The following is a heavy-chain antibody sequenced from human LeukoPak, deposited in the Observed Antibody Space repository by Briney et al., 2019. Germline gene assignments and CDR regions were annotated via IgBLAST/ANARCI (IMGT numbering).Heavy chain of an antibody. CDR3: ARDRCSSTSCYTDAFDI. J-gene: IGHJ3*02. CDR1: GFTFNSYE. Sequence: GGSLRLSCAASGFTFNSYEMNWVRQAPGKGLEWVSYISSSSSYIYYADSVKGRFTISRDNAKNSLYLQMNSLRAEDTAVYYCARDRCSSTSCYTDAFDIWGQGTMVTVSS. D-gene: IGHD2-2*02. V-gene: IGHV3-21*05. CDR2: ISSSSSYI.